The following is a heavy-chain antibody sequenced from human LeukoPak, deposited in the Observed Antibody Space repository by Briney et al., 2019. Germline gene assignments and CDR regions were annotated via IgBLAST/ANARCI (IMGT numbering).Heavy chain of an antibody. V-gene: IGHV3-21*01. J-gene: IGHJ6*02. CDR1: GFTFSSYS. D-gene: IGHD3/OR15-3a*01. CDR2: ISSSSSYI. CDR3: ALGWSYSLYGMDV. Sequence: PGGSLRLSCAASGFTFSSYSMNWVRQAPGKGLEWVSSISSSSSYIYYADSVKGRFTISRDDAKNSLYLQMNSLRAEGTAVYYCALGWSYSLYGMDVWGQGTTVTVSS.